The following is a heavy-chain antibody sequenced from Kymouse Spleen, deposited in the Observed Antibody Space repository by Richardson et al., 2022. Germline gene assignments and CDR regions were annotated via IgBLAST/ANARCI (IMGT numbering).Heavy chain of an antibody. CDR1: GGSFSGYY. J-gene: IGHJ5*02. CDR2: INHSGST. CDR3: ARGLDSSPFDP. Sequence: QVQLQQWGAGLLKPSETLSLTCAVYGGSFSGYYWSWIRQPPGKGLEWIGEINHSGSTNYNPSLKSRVTISVDTSKNQFSLKLSSVTAADTAVYYCARGLDSSPFDPWGQGTLVTVSS. D-gene: IGHD6-13*01,IGHD6-25*01,IGHD6-6*01. V-gene: IGHV4-34*01.